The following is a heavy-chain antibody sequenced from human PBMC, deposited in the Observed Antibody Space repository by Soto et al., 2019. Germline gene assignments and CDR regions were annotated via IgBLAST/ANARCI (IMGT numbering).Heavy chain of an antibody. V-gene: IGHV1-18*01. CDR3: ARAKWGSPGIAVAGYFQH. Sequence: QVQLVQSGAEVKNSGASVKVSCKASGYTFTSYGFSWVRQAPGQGLEWMGWISASNGNTNYAQKLQGRVTMTTDTSTGTAYMELRSLRSDDTATYYCARAKWGSPGIAVAGYFQHWGQGTLVTVSS. D-gene: IGHD6-19*01. CDR1: GYTFTSYG. J-gene: IGHJ1*01. CDR2: ISASNGNT.